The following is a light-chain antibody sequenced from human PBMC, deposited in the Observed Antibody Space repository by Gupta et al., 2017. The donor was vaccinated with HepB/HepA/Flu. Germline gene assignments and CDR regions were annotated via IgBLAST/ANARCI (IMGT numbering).Light chain of an antibody. Sequence: QTVVTQEPSFSVSPGGTVTLTCGLSSGSVSTRHYTSWYQQTPGHPPLTLYDSTETRSSGVPDRFAASIVGNTAVTTITGDQADDDAYYYCLLYMSGGMALFGGGTKLTVL. CDR3: LLYMSGGMAL. CDR2: STE. CDR1: SGSVSTRHY. J-gene: IGLJ3*02. V-gene: IGLV8-61*01.